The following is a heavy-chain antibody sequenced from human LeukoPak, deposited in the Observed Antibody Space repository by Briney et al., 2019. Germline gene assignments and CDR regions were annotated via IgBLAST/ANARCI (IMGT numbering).Heavy chain of an antibody. CDR1: GYTFTGYD. V-gene: IGHV1-2*02. CDR3: ARAVYGSGSHYLFDY. D-gene: IGHD3-10*01. J-gene: IGHJ4*02. Sequence: ASVKVSCKASGYTFTGYDMHWVRQAPGQGLEWMGWINPNSGGTNYAQKFQGRVTMTRDTSISTAYMELSRLRSDDPAVYYCARAVYGSGSHYLFDYWGQGTLVTVCS. CDR2: INPNSGGT.